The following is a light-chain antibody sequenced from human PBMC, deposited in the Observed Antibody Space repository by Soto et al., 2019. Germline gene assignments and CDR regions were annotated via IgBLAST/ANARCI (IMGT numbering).Light chain of an antibody. CDR3: SSYEGSNNVV. V-gene: IGLV2-8*01. J-gene: IGLJ2*01. CDR2: EVT. CDR1: SSDVGGYNY. Sequence: QSALTQPPSASGSPGQSVTISCTGTSSDVGGYNYVSWYQHHPGKAPKLMIYEVTKRPSGVPDPFSGSKSGNTASLTVSGLQTEDEANYYCSSYEGSNNVVFGGGTKLTVL.